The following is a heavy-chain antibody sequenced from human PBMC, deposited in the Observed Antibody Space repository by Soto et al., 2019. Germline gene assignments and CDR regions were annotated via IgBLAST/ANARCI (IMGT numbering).Heavy chain of an antibody. CDR3: ARCTPLNCSSTSCYAAGYYGMDV. D-gene: IGHD2-2*01. J-gene: IGHJ6*02. V-gene: IGHV1-2*04. CDR2: INPNSGGT. CDR1: GYTFTSYG. Sequence: ASVKVSCKASGYTFTSYGISWVRQAPGQGLEWMGWINPNSGGTNYAQKFQGWVTMTRDTSISTAYMELSRLRSDDTAVYYCARCTPLNCSSTSCYAAGYYGMDVWGQGTTVTVSS.